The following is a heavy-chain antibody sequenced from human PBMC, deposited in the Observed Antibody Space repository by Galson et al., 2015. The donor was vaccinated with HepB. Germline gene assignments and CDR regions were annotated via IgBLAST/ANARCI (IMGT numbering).Heavy chain of an antibody. CDR2: VRYYGDNQ. CDR1: GFTFSSNG. D-gene: IGHD2-15*01. V-gene: IGHV3-30*02. CDR3: AKVTVVAAIHELDY. Sequence: SLRLSCAASGFTFSSNGMHWVRQAPGKGLEWVAFVRYYGDNQYYADSVKGRFTISRDNSKNTLSLLMNNLRVEDTAVYYCAKVTVVAAIHELDYWGQGTPVTVSS. J-gene: IGHJ4*02.